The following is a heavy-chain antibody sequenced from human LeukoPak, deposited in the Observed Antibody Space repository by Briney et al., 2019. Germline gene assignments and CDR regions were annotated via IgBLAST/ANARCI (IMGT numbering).Heavy chain of an antibody. CDR2: INPDSGAT. D-gene: IGHD6-19*01. Sequence: ASVKVSCKASGYTFTGKYIRWVRQAPGQGLEWMGRINPDSGATHNAQKFQGRVTMTRETHFSTAYMELSSLRSDDTAVYYCASGSGWNYFDFWGQGTLVTVSS. CDR1: GYTFTGKY. V-gene: IGHV1-2*02. CDR3: ASGSGWNYFDF. J-gene: IGHJ4*02.